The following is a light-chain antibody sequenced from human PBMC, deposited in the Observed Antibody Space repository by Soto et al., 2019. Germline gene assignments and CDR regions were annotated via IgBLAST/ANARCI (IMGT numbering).Light chain of an antibody. CDR2: KAS. Sequence: DIQMTPSPSPLSASVGDRVTITCRASQNILSWLAWFQQKPGKAPKLLISKASVLESGVPSRFSGSGSTTEFTLTISSLQPDDFATYFCQQYNSFPTFGQGTKVECK. CDR1: QNILSW. V-gene: IGKV1-5*03. J-gene: IGKJ1*01. CDR3: QQYNSFPT.